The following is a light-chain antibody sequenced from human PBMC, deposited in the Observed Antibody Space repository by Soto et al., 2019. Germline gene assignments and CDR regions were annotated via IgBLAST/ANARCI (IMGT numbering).Light chain of an antibody. CDR2: DAS. V-gene: IGKV1-5*01. CDR3: QQYENYWS. J-gene: IGKJ1*01. CDR1: QSISSW. Sequence: DIQMTQSPSTLSATAGDRVTITCRASQSISSWLAWYQHKPGKAPKLLTYDASNLDSGVPSRFSGSGSGTEFSLTISNLQPDGCATYYCQQYENYWSFGQGTRVESK.